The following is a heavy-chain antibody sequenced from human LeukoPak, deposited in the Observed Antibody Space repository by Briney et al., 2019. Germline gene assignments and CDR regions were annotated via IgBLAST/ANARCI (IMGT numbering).Heavy chain of an antibody. V-gene: IGHV3-30*04. CDR3: AREVSAGNYFDY. D-gene: IGHD6-25*01. CDR1: GFPFGXXA. J-gene: IGHJ4*02. CDR2: IRYDGTDK. Sequence: XGSXXLSCTGSGFPFGXXAMSGFXQXXGXGXEGXAFIRYDGTDKYYTNSVEGRFTISGDSSKNTLYLQMNSLRAEDTAVYYCAREVSAGNYFDYWGQGTLVTVYS.